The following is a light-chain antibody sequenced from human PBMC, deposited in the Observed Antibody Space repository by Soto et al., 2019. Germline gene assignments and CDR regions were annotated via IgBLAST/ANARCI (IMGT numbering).Light chain of an antibody. CDR1: QSISSW. CDR2: DAS. J-gene: IGKJ1*01. V-gene: IGKV1-5*01. CDR3: QQYNSYSWT. Sequence: SRLTQSPSTLSASVRDRVNITCRASQSISSWLAWYQQKPGKAPKLLIYDASSLESGVPSRFSGSGSGTEFTLTISSLQPDDFATYYCQQYNSYSWTFGKGTK.